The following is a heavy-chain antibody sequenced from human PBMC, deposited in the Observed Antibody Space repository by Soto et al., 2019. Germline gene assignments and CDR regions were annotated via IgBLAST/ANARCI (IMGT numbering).Heavy chain of an antibody. CDR1: GGSFSGYY. CDR2: INHSGST. D-gene: IGHD3-10*01. V-gene: IGHV4-34*01. CDR3: ARGFYYGSGSYPRYYYYGMDV. Sequence: PSETLSLTCAVYGGSFSGYYLSWIRQHPGKGLEWIGEINHSGSTNYNPSLKSRVTISVDTSKNQFSLKLSSVTAADTAVYYCARGFYYGSGSYPRYYYYGMDVWGQGTTVTVSS. J-gene: IGHJ6*02.